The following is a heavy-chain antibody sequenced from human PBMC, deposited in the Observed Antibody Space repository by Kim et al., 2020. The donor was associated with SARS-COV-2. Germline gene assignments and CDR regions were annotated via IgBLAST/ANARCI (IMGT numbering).Heavy chain of an antibody. J-gene: IGHJ6*02. CDR3: AKDQTYYDILTGYYGPFYYYYGMDV. V-gene: IGHV3-30*18. CDR2: ISYDGSNK. CDR1: GFTFSSYG. Sequence: GGSLRLSCAASGFTFSSYGMHWVRQAPGKGLEWVAVISYDGSNKYYADSVKGRFTISRDNSKNTLYLQMNSLRAEDTAVYYCAKDQTYYDILTGYYGPFYYYYGMDVWGQGTTVTVSS. D-gene: IGHD3-9*01.